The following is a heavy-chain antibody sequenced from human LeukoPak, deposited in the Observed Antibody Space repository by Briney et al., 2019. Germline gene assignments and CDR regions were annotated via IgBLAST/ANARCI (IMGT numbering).Heavy chain of an antibody. V-gene: IGHV3-30-3*01. J-gene: IGHJ5*02. CDR2: ISYDGSNK. Sequence: GRSLRLSCAASGFTFSSYAMHWVRQAPGKGLEWVAVISYDGSNKYYADSVKGRFTISRDNSKNTLYLQMNSLRAEDTAVYYCARASKLRYFDWLLNWFDPWGQGTLVTVSS. CDR1: GFTFSSYA. CDR3: ARASKLRYFDWLLNWFDP. D-gene: IGHD3-9*01.